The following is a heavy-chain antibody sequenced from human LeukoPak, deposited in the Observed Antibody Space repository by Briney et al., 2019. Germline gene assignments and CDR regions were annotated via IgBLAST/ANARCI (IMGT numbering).Heavy chain of an antibody. J-gene: IGHJ3*02. CDR3: AKDRGGYSYGFGAFDI. V-gene: IGHV3-30*02. D-gene: IGHD5-18*01. CDR2: IRYDGSNK. CDR1: GFTFSSYG. Sequence: GGSLRLSCAASGFTFSSYGMHWVRQAPGKGLEWVAFIRYDGSNKYYADSVKGRFTISRDNSKNTLYLQMNSLRAEDTAMYYCAKDRGGYSYGFGAFDIWGQGTMVTVSS.